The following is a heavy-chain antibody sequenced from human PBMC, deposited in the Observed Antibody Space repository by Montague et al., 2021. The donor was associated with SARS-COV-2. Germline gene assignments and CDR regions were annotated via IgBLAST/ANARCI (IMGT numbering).Heavy chain of an antibody. CDR2: IYYSGST. J-gene: IGHJ2*01. Sequence: TLSLTCTVSGGSISSGGYDWSRLRQHPGKGLEWIGYIYYSGSTYYXRCVKSRVTISVDTSKNQFSLKTSSVTAADTAVYYCARSPEPMIILIITSLNWYFDLWGRGTLVTVSS. V-gene: IGHV4-31*03. CDR3: ARSPEPMIILIITSLNWYFDL. D-gene: IGHD3-22*01. CDR1: GGSISSGGYD.